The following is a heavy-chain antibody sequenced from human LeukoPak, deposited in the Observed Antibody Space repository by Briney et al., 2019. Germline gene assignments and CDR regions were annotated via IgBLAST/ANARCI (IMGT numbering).Heavy chain of an antibody. CDR1: GYTFTSYG. CDR2: MNPNSGNT. V-gene: IGHV1-8*02. D-gene: IGHD1-7*01. CDR3: AREGNWNYGGGDYYYYGMDV. Sequence: GASVKVSCKASGYTFTSYGINWVRQATGQGLEWMGWMNPNSGNTGYAQKSQGRVTMTRNTSISTAYMELSSLRSEDTAVYYCAREGNWNYGGGDYYYYGMDVWGQGTTVTVSS. J-gene: IGHJ6*02.